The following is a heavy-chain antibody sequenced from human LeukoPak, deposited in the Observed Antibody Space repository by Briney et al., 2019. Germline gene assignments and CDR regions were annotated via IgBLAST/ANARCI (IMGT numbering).Heavy chain of an antibody. V-gene: IGHV3-72*01. Sequence: GGSLRLTCAASGFIFSDHHMDWVRQAPGKGLEWVGRVRNKANTYSTNYAASVKGRFSITRDDSMNSVYLQMNSLKTEDTAVYYCVRVWRGYYFDSWGQGILVTVSS. J-gene: IGHJ4*02. D-gene: IGHD3-10*01. CDR2: VRNKANTYST. CDR1: GFIFSDHH. CDR3: VRVWRGYYFDS.